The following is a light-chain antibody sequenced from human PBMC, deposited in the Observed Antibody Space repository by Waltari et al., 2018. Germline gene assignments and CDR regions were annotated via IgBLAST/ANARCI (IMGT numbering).Light chain of an antibody. V-gene: IGKV1-5*03. CDR1: QGISSW. CDR3: QQYNSYSPWT. Sequence: DIQMTKSASTLSASVGDRVTSTCRASQGISSWLAWYQQKPGKAPKLLIYKASSLESGVPSRFSGSGSGTEFTLTISSLQPDDFATYYCQQYNSYSPWTFGQGTKLEIK. CDR2: KAS. J-gene: IGKJ2*02.